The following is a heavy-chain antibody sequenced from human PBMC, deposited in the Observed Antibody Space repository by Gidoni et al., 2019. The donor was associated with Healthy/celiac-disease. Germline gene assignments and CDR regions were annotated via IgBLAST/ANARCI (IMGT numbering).Heavy chain of an antibody. V-gene: IGHV4-31*03. CDR3: ARGRGGCMSCHYYYGMDV. CDR1: GGSISSGGYY. Sequence: QVQLQESGPGLVKPSLTLSLTCTVSGGSISSGGYYWSLIRQHPGKGLEWIGYIYYSGSTYYNPSLKSRVTISVDTSKNQFSLKLSSVTAADTAVYYCARGRGGCMSCHYYYGMDVWGQGTTVTVSS. J-gene: IGHJ6*02. CDR2: IYYSGST. D-gene: IGHD3-10*01.